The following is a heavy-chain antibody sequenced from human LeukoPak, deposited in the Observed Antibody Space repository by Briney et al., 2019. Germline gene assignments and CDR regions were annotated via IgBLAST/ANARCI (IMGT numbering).Heavy chain of an antibody. CDR3: AKSGPISQLLSN. CDR2: ISNNGGYT. D-gene: IGHD2-2*01. J-gene: IGHJ4*02. V-gene: IGHV3-23*01. Sequence: PGGSLRLSCAASGFTFSSSAMSWVRQAPGKGLEWVSAISNNGGYTYYADSVQGRFTISRDNSKSTLCLQMNSLRAEDTAVYYCAKSGPISQLLSNWGQGTLVTVSS. CDR1: GFTFSSSA.